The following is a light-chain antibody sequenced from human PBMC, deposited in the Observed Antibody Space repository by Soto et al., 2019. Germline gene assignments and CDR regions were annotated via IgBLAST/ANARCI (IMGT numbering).Light chain of an antibody. CDR3: QQYGSTPFT. V-gene: IGKV3-20*01. CDR2: GPS. J-gene: IGKJ3*01. CDR1: QSVSSTY. Sequence: EIVVTQSPGTLSLSPGERATLSCRASQSVSSTYLAWYQKKPGQAPRLLIYGPSSRASDIPDRFSGSGSGTDFTLIISRLEPEDFAMYYCQQYGSTPFTFGPGTKVDVK.